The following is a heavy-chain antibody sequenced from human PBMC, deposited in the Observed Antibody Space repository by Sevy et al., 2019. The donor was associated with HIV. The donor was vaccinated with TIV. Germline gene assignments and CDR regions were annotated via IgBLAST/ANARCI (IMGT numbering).Heavy chain of an antibody. Sequence: AGSLRLSCAASGFTFSDDVMHWVRQAPGKALEWLARIAHDTTVKYYADSLKGRFTISRDNSKNTLYLQMNSLRHEDTAVYHSARDADWSLNYWGQGTLVTVSS. V-gene: IGHV3-30*04. J-gene: IGHJ4*02. CDR2: IAHDTTVK. D-gene: IGHD3-9*01. CDR3: ARDADWSLNY. CDR1: GFTFSDDV.